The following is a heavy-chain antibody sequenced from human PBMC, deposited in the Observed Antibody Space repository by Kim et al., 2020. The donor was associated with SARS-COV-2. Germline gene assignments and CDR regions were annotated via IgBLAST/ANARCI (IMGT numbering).Heavy chain of an antibody. V-gene: IGHV3-33*01. D-gene: IGHD3-22*01. J-gene: IGHJ4*02. CDR2: IWYDGSNK. CDR3: ARGGHYYDSSGGYFDY. Sequence: GGSLRLSCAASGFTFSSYGMHWVRQAPGKGLEWVAVIWYDGSNKYYADSVKGRFTISRDNSKNTLYLQMNSLRAEDTAVYYCARGGHYYDSSGGYFDYWGQGTLVTVSS. CDR1: GFTFSSYG.